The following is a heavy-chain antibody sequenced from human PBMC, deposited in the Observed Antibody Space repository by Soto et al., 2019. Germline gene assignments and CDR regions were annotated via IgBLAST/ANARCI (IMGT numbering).Heavy chain of an antibody. Sequence: PSETLSLTCTVSGGSISSYYWSWIRQPPGKGLEWIGYIYYSGSTNYNPSLKSRVTISVDTSKNQFSLKLSSVTAADTAVYYCARRIAVAGTNYFDYWGQGTLVTVSS. CDR3: ARRIAVAGTNYFDY. CDR2: IYYSGST. J-gene: IGHJ4*02. CDR1: GGSISSYY. V-gene: IGHV4-59*08. D-gene: IGHD6-19*01.